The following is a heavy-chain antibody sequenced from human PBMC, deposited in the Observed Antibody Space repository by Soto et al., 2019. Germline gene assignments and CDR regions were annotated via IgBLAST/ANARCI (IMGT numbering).Heavy chain of an antibody. CDR2: ILNSGENT. V-gene: IGHV3-23*01. CDR3: ASTVALRYGDPPAFDY. D-gene: IGHD4-17*01. Sequence: EVQLLESGGGLVQPGGSLRLSCAASGFTFSNSAMYWVRLAPGKGLEWVSTILNSGENTYYAGSVKGRFTISRDNSKSMLYLQMNSLGAEDTAVYFCASTVALRYGDPPAFDYWGQGSLIAVSS. CDR1: GFTFSNSA. J-gene: IGHJ4*02.